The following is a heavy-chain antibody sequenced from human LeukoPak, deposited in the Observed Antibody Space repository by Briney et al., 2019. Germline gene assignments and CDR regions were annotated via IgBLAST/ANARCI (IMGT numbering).Heavy chain of an antibody. D-gene: IGHD5-18*01. Sequence: GGSLRLSCAASGFTFSSYSMSWVRQGPEKGLVWVARISTDGSFTSYADSVKGRFIISRDNAKNMLYLQMNSLRDEDTAVYYCARGYGTVWGQGTLVAVSS. CDR3: ARGYGTV. CDR2: ISTDGSFT. CDR1: GFTFSSYS. J-gene: IGHJ4*02. V-gene: IGHV3-74*01.